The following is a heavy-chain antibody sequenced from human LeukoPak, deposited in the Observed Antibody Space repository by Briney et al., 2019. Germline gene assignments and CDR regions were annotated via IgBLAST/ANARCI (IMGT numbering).Heavy chain of an antibody. Sequence: GGSLRLSCTASGFTFGNYALSWFRQAPGEGLEWVAFIRRKTYRGTTEYAASVKGRFTISRDDSKSIAYLQMNSLKTEDTAVYYCARANSFDSSGYYFDYWGQGTLVTVSS. V-gene: IGHV3-49*03. D-gene: IGHD3-22*01. J-gene: IGHJ4*02. CDR3: ARANSFDSSGYYFDY. CDR1: GFTFGNYA. CDR2: IRRKTYRGTT.